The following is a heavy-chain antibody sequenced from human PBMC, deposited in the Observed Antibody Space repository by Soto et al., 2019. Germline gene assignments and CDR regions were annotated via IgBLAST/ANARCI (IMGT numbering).Heavy chain of an antibody. CDR1: GFTFSNYK. CDR3: ASATDVRVGPERSPDFDY. D-gene: IGHD1-26*01. V-gene: IGHV3-48*03. CDR2: ISSSGRTI. J-gene: IGHJ4*02. Sequence: EVQLVESGGGLVQPGGSLRLSCGASGFTFSNYKMNWVLQAPGKGLEWVSYISSSGRTIYYADSVRGRFTISTDNAKTEQCLPMNRLRAEDTAVNYCASATDVRVGPERSPDFDYRGQATVVTVSS.